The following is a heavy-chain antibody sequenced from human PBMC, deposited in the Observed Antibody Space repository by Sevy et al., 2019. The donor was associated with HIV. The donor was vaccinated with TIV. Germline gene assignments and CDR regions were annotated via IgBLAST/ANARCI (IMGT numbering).Heavy chain of an antibody. V-gene: IGHV1-8*01. J-gene: IGHJ4*02. Sequence: AAVKVSCQTSGYIFSNYEINWLRQAPGQGLEWMGRMNPNSGDTGYSQRFQGRVTLSSDTPTNTVYMEMSGLRCEDTAVYYCARGSARLYQLLPVYWGQGTQVTVSS. CDR3: ARGSARLYQLLPVY. CDR1: GYIFSNYE. CDR2: MNPNSGDT. D-gene: IGHD2-2*02.